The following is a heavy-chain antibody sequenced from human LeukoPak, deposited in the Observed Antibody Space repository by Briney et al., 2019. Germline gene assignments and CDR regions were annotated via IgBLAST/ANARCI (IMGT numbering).Heavy chain of an antibody. CDR2: ISWNSGSI. CDR1: GFTFDDYA. V-gene: IGHV3-9*01. D-gene: IGHD3-10*01. Sequence: GGSLRLSCAASGFTFDDYAMHWVRQAPGKGLEWVSGISWNSGSIGYADSVKGRFTISRDNAKNSLYLQMNSLRAEDTALYYCARDRGLNAFDIWGQGTMVTVSS. CDR3: ARDRGLNAFDI. J-gene: IGHJ3*02.